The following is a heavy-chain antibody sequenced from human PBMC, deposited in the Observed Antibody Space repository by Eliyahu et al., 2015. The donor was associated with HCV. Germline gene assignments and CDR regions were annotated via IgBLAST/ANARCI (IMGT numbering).Heavy chain of an antibody. D-gene: IGHD3-22*01. CDR3: ARGHYYDSSGYSVDAFDI. J-gene: IGHJ3*02. CDR1: GXSFSGYY. V-gene: IGHV4-34*01. CDR2: INHXXST. Sequence: QVQLQQWGXGLLKPSETLSLXXXVXGXSFSGYYWSWIRQPPGKELEWIGEINHXXSTNYNPSLKSRVTISVDTSKNQFSLKLSSVTAADTAVYYCARGHYYDSSGYSVDAFDIWGQGTMVTVSS.